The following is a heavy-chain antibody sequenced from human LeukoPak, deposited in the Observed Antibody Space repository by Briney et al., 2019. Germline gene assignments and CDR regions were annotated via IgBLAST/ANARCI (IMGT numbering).Heavy chain of an antibody. J-gene: IGHJ5*02. CDR2: INHSGST. Sequence: NPSETLSLTCAVYGGSFSGYYWSWIRQPPGKGLEWIGEINHSGSTNYNPSLKSRVTISVDTSKNQFSLELSSVTAADTAVYYCASWCGELFGNNWFDPWGQGTLVTVSS. CDR1: GGSFSGYY. V-gene: IGHV4-34*01. CDR3: ASWCGELFGNNWFDP. D-gene: IGHD3-10*01.